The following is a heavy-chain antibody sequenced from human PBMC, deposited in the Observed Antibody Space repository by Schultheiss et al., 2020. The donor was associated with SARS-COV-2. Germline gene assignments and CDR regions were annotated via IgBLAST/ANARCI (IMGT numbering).Heavy chain of an antibody. D-gene: IGHD4-17*01. CDR1: GFTFSSYA. CDR3: ARDDYGDYNFDY. V-gene: IGHV3-23*01. CDR2: ISGSGGST. J-gene: IGHJ4*02. Sequence: GGSLRLSCAASGFTFSSYAMSWVRQAPGKGLEWVSAISGSGGSTYYADSVKGRFTISRDNSKNTLYLQMNSLRAEDTAVYYCARDDYGDYNFDYWGQGTLVTVSS.